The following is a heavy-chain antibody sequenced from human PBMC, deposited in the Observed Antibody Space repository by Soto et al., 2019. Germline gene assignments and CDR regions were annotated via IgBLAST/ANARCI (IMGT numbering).Heavy chain of an antibody. CDR3: ARDLSAVKWREAFKYYRMDI. D-gene: IGHD4-17*01. CDR1: GGTFSSNP. CDR2: IITIFATP. J-gene: IGHJ6*02. Sequence: QVQLMQSGAEVSKPGSSVTVSCKASGGTFSSNPISWVRQAPEHALEWMGGIITIFATPHYSLRFVDRLTLSADRSTHTDFMELTSLTSEDTAIYYCARDLSAVKWREAFKYYRMDIWGQGTTVTVS. V-gene: IGHV1-69*06.